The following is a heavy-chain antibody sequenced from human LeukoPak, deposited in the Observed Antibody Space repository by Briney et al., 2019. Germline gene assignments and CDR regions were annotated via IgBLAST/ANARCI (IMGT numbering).Heavy chain of an antibody. Sequence: GGSLRLSCAASGFTFSSYWMSWVRQAPGKGLEWVANIKQDGSDEYYLDSVKGRFTISRDNAKNSLYLQMNSLRAEDMAVYYCARSLWYGDYWGQGTLVTVSS. V-gene: IGHV3-7*03. J-gene: IGHJ4*02. CDR3: ARSLWYGDY. D-gene: IGHD6-13*01. CDR1: GFTFSSYW. CDR2: IKQDGSDE.